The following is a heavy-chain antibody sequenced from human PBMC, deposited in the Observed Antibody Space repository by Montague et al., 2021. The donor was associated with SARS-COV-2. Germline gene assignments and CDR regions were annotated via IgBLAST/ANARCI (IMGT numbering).Heavy chain of an antibody. CDR2: IDPSDSYT. Sequence: QSVAEVKTPGESLRISCKGSGYSFTSYWISWVRQMPGKGLEWIGRIDPSDSYTNYSPSFQGHVTISADKSISTAYLQWSSLKASDTAMYYCARHRAYYGSGSPPIIDYWGQGTLVTVSS. V-gene: IGHV5-10-1*01. J-gene: IGHJ4*02. D-gene: IGHD3-10*01. CDR3: ARHRAYYGSGSPPIIDY. CDR1: GYSFTSYW.